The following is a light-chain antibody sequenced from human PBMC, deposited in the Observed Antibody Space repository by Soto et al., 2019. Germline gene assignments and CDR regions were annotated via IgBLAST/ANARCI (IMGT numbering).Light chain of an antibody. J-gene: IGLJ2*01. CDR3: SSYTSSSTHVV. V-gene: IGLV2-18*02. CDR1: SSDVGSYNR. CDR2: EVS. Sequence: QSALTQPPSVSGSPGQSVTISCTGTSSDVGSYNRVSWYQQPPGTAPKRMIYEVSNRPSGVPDRFSGSKSGNTASLTISGLQAEDEADYYCSSYTSSSTHVVFGGGTQLTVL.